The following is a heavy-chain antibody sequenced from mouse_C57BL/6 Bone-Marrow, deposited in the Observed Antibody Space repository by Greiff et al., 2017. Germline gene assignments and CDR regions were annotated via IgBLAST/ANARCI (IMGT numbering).Heavy chain of an antibody. J-gene: IGHJ2*01. D-gene: IGHD1-1*01. V-gene: IGHV1-76*01. CDR2: IYPGSGNT. CDR3: ARSPTVEYFDY. CDR1: GYTFTDYY. Sequence: QVQLKQSGAELVRPGASVKLSCKASGYTFTDYYINWVKQRPGQGLEWIARIYPGSGNTYYNEKFKGKATLTAEKSSSTAYMQLSSLTSEDSAVYFCARSPTVEYFDYWGQGTTLTVSS.